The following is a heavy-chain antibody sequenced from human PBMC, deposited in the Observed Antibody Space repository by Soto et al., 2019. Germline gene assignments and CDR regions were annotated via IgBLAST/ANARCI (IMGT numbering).Heavy chain of an antibody. Sequence: GGSLRLSCASSGFTFSSYGMHWVRQAPGKGLEWVAVISYDGSNKYYADSVKGRFTISRDNSKNTLYLQMNSLRAEDTAVYYCAKSIFGGGYYYYYMDVWGKGTTVTVSS. CDR1: GFTFSSYG. J-gene: IGHJ6*03. D-gene: IGHD3-3*01. CDR2: ISYDGSNK. V-gene: IGHV3-30*18. CDR3: AKSIFGGGYYYYYMDV.